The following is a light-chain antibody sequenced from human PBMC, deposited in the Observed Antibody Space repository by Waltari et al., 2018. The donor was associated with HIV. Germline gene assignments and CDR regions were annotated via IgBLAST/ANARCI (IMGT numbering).Light chain of an antibody. CDR1: SSNIGSNY. J-gene: IGLJ2*01. CDR3: AAWGNSLSLL. Sequence: QSVLTQPPSASGTPGQRVTISCSGSSSNIGSNYVYWYQQLPGTAPKLLLYRNNQRPSGVPDRFSGSKSGISASRAISGLRSEDEADYYCAAWGNSLSLLFGGGTKLTVL. V-gene: IGLV1-47*01. CDR2: RNN.